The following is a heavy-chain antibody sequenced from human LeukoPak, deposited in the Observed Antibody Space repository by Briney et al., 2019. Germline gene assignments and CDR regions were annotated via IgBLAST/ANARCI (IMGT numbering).Heavy chain of an antibody. CDR1: GDSITNHY. CDR2: IYYNGII. D-gene: IGHD3-16*01. Sequence: PSETLSLTCIVSGDSITNHYWSLIRRPPGKGLEWIGYIYYNGIINYNPSLKSRVTISVDTSRNQCSMKLNYVTAEDTAVSYCAGWGGLANTGAVFDYWGQGTLVTVSS. CDR3: AGWGGLANTGAVFDY. V-gene: IGHV4-59*11. J-gene: IGHJ4*02.